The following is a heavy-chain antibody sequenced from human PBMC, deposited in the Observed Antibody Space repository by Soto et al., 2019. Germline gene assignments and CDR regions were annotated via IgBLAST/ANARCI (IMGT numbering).Heavy chain of an antibody. Sequence: EVQLVESGGGLVQPGGSLRLSCEASGFTFRNYDMHRVRQGTGKGLEWVSGISAAGDPDYADSVEDRFTISRENAQNSFFLEMNSLRVSDTAVYYCARTDRDFYGLDVWGQGTMVIVSS. CDR3: ARTDRDFYGLDV. V-gene: IGHV3-13*05. J-gene: IGHJ6*02. CDR1: GFTFRNYD. CDR2: ISAAGDP.